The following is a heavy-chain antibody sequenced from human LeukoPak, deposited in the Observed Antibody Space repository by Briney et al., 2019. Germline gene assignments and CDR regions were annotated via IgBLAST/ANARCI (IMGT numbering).Heavy chain of an antibody. J-gene: IGHJ4*02. V-gene: IGHV1-2*06. CDR2: INPNSGGT. D-gene: IGHD5-12*01. Sequence: ASVKVSCKASGYTFTGYYMHWVRQAPGQGLEWMGRINPNSGGTNYAQKFQGRVTMTRDTSISTAYMELSRLRSDDTAVYYCAAQDIVATGHLDYWGQGTLVTVSS. CDR1: GYTFTGYY. CDR3: AAQDIVATGHLDY.